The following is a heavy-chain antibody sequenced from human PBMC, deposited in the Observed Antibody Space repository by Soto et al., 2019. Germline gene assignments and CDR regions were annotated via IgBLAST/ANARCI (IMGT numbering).Heavy chain of an antibody. J-gene: IGHJ6*02. CDR2: ISYDGSKK. Sequence: QVQLVESGGGVVQPGRSLRLSCAASGFSFSDFGMHWVRQAPGKGLEWVAVISYDGSKKYYVDSVKGRFTISRDNSKNTLFLQMNSLRAEDTAVYYCASSWVYYYYGVNVWGQGTTFTVSS. CDR3: ASSWVYYYYGVNV. V-gene: IGHV3-30*03. CDR1: GFSFSDFG.